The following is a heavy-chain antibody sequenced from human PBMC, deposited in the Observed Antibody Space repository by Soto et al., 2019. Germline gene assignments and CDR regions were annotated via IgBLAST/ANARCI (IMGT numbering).Heavy chain of an antibody. V-gene: IGHV3-48*01. J-gene: IGHJ4*02. CDR3: ARQIYSDSTASD. CDR1: GFIFSNSA. CDR2: ISGSSII. D-gene: IGHD3-22*01. Sequence: EVQLVESGGGLVQPGGSLRLSCAASGFIFSNSAMNWVRQAPGKGLEWVSYISGSSIIYYADSVKGRFTISRDNARNSLYLQMSSLRGEGAAIYYSARQIYSDSTASDWGLGTLVTVSS.